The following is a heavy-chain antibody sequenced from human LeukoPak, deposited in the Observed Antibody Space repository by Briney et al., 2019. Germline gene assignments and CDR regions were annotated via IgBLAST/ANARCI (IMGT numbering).Heavy chain of an antibody. CDR2: INAGNGDT. CDR1: GYTFTSYA. D-gene: IGHD6-19*01. Sequence: GASVKVSCKASGYTFTSYAMHWVRQAPGQRLEWMGWINAGNGDTKYSQKFQGRVTITRDTSASTAYMELSSLRSEGTAVYYCARDYSAVAGIDYWGQGTLVTVSS. V-gene: IGHV1-3*01. J-gene: IGHJ4*02. CDR3: ARDYSAVAGIDY.